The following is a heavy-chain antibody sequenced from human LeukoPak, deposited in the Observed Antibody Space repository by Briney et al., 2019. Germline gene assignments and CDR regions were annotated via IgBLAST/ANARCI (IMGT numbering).Heavy chain of an antibody. Sequence: GGSLRLSCAASGFTFSSYWMHWVREAPGEGLVWVSRINSDGSSTSYADSVKGRFTISRHNSKNTLYLQMNSLRAEDTAVYYCANYSGSSRWFDYWGQGTLVTVSS. CDR3: ANYSGSSRWFDY. D-gene: IGHD6-13*01. J-gene: IGHJ4*02. CDR1: GFTFSSYW. CDR2: INSDGSST. V-gene: IGHV3-74*01.